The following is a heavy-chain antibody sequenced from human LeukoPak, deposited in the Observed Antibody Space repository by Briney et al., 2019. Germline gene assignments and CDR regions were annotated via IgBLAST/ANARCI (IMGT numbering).Heavy chain of an antibody. J-gene: IGHJ3*02. Sequence: GSLRLSCAASGFTFSSYGMHWVRQAPGKGLEWVAVIWYDGSNKYYADSVKGRFTISRDNSKNTLYLQMNSLRAEDTAVYYCARDSALDIAVAGVNAFDIWGQGTMVTVSS. D-gene: IGHD6-19*01. CDR1: GFTFSSYG. V-gene: IGHV3-33*01. CDR2: IWYDGSNK. CDR3: ARDSALDIAVAGVNAFDI.